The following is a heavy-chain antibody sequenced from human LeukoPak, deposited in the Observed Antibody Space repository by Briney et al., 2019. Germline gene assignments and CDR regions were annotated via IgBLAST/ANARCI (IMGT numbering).Heavy chain of an antibody. V-gene: IGHV3-11*04. Sequence: GGSLRLSCAASGFTFSDYYMSWIRQAPGKGLEWVSYISSSGSTIYYADSVKGRFTISRDNAKNSLYLQMNSLRAEDTAVYYCARASDSSGYYYGSAHYYFDYWGQGTLVTVSS. D-gene: IGHD3-22*01. CDR3: ARASDSSGYYYGSAHYYFDY. CDR1: GFTFSDYY. J-gene: IGHJ4*02. CDR2: ISSSGSTI.